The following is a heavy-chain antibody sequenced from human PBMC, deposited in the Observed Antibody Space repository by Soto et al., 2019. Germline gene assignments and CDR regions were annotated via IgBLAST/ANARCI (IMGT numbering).Heavy chain of an antibody. D-gene: IGHD2-2*01. Sequence: PGGSLRLSCASSGFTFSSYSMNWVRQAPGKGLEWVASIRSSSSYIYYADSVKGRVTIARDNSKNTLYLQMNSLRAEDTAVYYCARDERDIVVVPADIVEDYYYGMDVWGQGTTVPVSS. CDR3: ARDERDIVVVPADIVEDYYYGMDV. J-gene: IGHJ6*02. CDR2: IRSSSSYI. V-gene: IGHV3-21*01. CDR1: GFTFSSYS.